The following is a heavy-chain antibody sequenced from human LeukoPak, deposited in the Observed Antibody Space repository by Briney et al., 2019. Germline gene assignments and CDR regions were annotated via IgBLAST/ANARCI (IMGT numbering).Heavy chain of an antibody. J-gene: IGHJ6*03. Sequence: SETLSLTCAVYGGSFSGYYWSWIRQPPGKGLEWIGEINHSGSTNYNPSLKSRVTISVDTSKNQFSLKLSSVTAADTAVYYCARGHLDYYYYYMDVWGKGTTVTVSS. V-gene: IGHV4-34*01. CDR1: GGSFSGYY. CDR2: INHSGST. CDR3: ARGHLDYYYYYMDV.